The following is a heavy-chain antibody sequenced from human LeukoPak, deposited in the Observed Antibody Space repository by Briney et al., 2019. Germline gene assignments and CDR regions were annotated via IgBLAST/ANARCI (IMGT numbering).Heavy chain of an antibody. J-gene: IGHJ2*01. D-gene: IGHD3-16*01. CDR2: ISSSGSVI. Sequence: GGSLRLSCAASGFTFSSYSANWVRRAPGKGLEWVSYISSSGSVIYYADSVKGRFTISRDNAKNSLYLQMNNLRDEDTAVYYCARDGADWFFDLWGRGTLVTVSS. V-gene: IGHV3-48*02. CDR1: GFTFSSYS. CDR3: ARDGADWFFDL.